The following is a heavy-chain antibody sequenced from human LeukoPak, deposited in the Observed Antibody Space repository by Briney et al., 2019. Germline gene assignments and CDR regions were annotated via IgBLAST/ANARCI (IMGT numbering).Heavy chain of an antibody. CDR2: IYSGGST. J-gene: IGHJ6*02. V-gene: IGHV3-66*02. CDR3: ARDLAAAGRYGMDV. D-gene: IGHD6-13*01. CDR1: GFTVSSNY. Sequence: GGSLRLSCTTSGFTVSSNYMSWVRQAPGKGLEWVSVIYSGGSTYYADSVKGRFTISRDNSKNTLYLQMHSLRAEDTAVYYCARDLAAAGRYGMDVWGQGTTVTVSS.